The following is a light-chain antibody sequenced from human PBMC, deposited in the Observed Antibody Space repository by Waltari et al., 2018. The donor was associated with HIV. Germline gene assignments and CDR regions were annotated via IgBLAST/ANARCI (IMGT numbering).Light chain of an antibody. CDR2: RSN. Sequence: QARLTQPPSLSKGFGQPATLTCTRNSNNLGPQGPTWLRQHQGHPPKLVSPRSNNRPSGISDRLSASRSGNTASLTFTGLQPEDEADYYCAAWDTSLSTWVFGGGTKLTVL. CDR3: AAWDTSLSTWV. CDR1: SNNLGPQG. J-gene: IGLJ3*02. V-gene: IGLV10-54*01.